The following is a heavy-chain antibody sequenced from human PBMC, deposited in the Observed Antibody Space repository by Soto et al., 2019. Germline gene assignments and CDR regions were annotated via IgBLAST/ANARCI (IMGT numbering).Heavy chain of an antibody. J-gene: IGHJ5*02. V-gene: IGHV4-30-2*01. CDR2: IYHSGST. Sequence: SETLSLTCAFSGFSISSGGYSLSWIRQPPGKGLEWIGYIYHSGSTYYNPSLKSRVTISVDRSKNQFSLKLSSVTAADTAVYYCARVPDRWGQGTLVTVSS. CDR1: GFSISSGGYS. D-gene: IGHD2-2*01. CDR3: ARVPDR.